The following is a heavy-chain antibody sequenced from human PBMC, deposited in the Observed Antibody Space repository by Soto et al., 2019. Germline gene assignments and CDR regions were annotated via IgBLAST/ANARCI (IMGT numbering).Heavy chain of an antibody. CDR2: IYYSGST. V-gene: IGHV4-59*01. CDR3: AREIDYYGSGNLNWFDP. Sequence: SETLSLTCTVSGGSISSYYWSWIRQPPGKGLEWIGYIYYSGSTNYNPSLKSRVTISVDTSKNQFSLKLSSVTAADTAVYYCAREIDYYGSGNLNWFDPWGQGTLVTVSS. CDR1: GGSISSYY. D-gene: IGHD3-10*01. J-gene: IGHJ5*02.